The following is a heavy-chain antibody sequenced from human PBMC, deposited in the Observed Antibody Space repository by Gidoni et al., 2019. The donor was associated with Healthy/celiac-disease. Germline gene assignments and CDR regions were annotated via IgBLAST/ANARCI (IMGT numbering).Heavy chain of an antibody. CDR1: GLTLSSYG. V-gene: IGHV3-30*18. CDR3: AKDRTDRYYYYGMDV. CDR2: ISYDGSNK. J-gene: IGHJ6*02. Sequence: QVQLVESGGGVVEPGRSLRFSCAAYGLTLSSYGMHWFRQAPGKGLEWVAVISYDGSNKYYADSEKGRFTISRDNSKNTLYLQMNSLRAEDTAVYYCAKDRTDRYYYYGMDVWGQGTTVTVSS.